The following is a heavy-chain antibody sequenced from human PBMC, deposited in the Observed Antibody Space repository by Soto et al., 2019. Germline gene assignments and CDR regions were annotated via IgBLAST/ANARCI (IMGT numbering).Heavy chain of an antibody. Sequence: QVQLQESGPGLVKPSETLSLTCTVSGGSVSSGSYYWSWIRQPPGKGLEWIGYIYYSGSTKYNPSITGRVTLSVDASQNPFPLQLSSVTPAGAAVSSCAREADYGDHRFAPWGQGTLVTVSS. J-gene: IGHJ5*02. CDR2: IYYSGST. D-gene: IGHD4-17*01. V-gene: IGHV4-61*01. CDR3: AREADYGDHRFAP. CDR1: GGSVSSGSYY.